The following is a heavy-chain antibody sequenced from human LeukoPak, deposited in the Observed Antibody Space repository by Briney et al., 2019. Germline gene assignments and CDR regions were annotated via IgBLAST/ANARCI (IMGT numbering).Heavy chain of an antibody. CDR1: SYTFTSYG. Sequence: VASVKVSCKASSYTFTSYGISWVRQAPGQGLEGMGWITAYNDNTNYAQKLQGRVTMTTDTSTSTAYMELRSLRSDDTAVYYCARALLWFGEPSHIDYWGQGTLVTASS. V-gene: IGHV1-18*01. J-gene: IGHJ4*02. D-gene: IGHD3-10*01. CDR3: ARALLWFGEPSHIDY. CDR2: ITAYNDNT.